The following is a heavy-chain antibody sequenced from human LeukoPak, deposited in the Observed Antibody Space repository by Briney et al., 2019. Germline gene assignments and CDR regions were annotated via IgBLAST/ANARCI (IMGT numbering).Heavy chain of an antibody. V-gene: IGHV3-9*01. CDR3: AKGSYGSGSYVDY. D-gene: IGHD3-10*01. Sequence: PGGSLRLSCAASGFSFSTYAMSWVRQAPGKGLEWVSGISWNSGYIGYEDSVKGRFTISRDNAKNSLYLQMNSLRAEDTALYCCAKGSYGSGSYVDYWGQGTLITVSS. J-gene: IGHJ4*02. CDR2: ISWNSGYI. CDR1: GFSFSTYA.